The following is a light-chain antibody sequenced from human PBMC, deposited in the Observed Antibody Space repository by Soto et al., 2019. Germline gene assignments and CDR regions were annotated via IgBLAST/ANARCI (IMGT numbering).Light chain of an antibody. V-gene: IGKV3-15*01. J-gene: IGKJ1*01. Sequence: EIVVTQSPATVSVSPGERATLSCRASQSVSSNLAWYQQKPGQAPRLLIYGASTRATGIPARFSGSGSGTEFTLTISSLQSEDFADYYCQQYNTLPRPFGHGTKV. CDR1: QSVSSN. CDR2: GAS. CDR3: QQYNTLPRP.